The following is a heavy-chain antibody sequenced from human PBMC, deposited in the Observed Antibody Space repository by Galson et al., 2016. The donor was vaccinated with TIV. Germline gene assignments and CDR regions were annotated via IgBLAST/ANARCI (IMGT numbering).Heavy chain of an antibody. CDR1: GFTFSYAW. V-gene: IGHV3-15*01. CDR2: IKTKMEGGAT. CDR3: ATESVVLGEHFYHGMEL. D-gene: IGHD2-15*01. Sequence: SLRLSCAVSGFTFSYAWMTWVRQAPGKGLEWVGRIKTKMEGGATDYAAVVKGSFTILRDDSKNMLYPQMKSLKTKDTGVYYCATESVVLGEHFYHGMELWGQGTTVVVSS. J-gene: IGHJ6*02.